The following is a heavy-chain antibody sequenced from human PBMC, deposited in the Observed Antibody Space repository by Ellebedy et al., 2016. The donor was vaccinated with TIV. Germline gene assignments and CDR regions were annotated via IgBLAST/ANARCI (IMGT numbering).Heavy chain of an antibody. CDR3: ARGYASPNY. CDR2: INQDGSEK. J-gene: IGHJ4*02. V-gene: IGHV3-7*01. Sequence: GESLKISCAASGFTFSSYWLSWVRQAPGKGLEWVANINQDGSEKYYVDSVKGRFTISRDNAKNSLYLQMNRLRAEDTAVYYCARGYASPNYWGQGTLVTASS. D-gene: IGHD2-8*01. CDR1: GFTFSSYW.